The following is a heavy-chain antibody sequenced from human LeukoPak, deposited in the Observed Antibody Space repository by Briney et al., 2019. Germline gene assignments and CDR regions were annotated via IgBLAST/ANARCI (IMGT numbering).Heavy chain of an antibody. CDR3: AKVPNYYDSSGYYYINWFDP. CDR1: GFSFNTYA. CDR2: ISGSGGST. Sequence: GGSLRLSCAASGFSFNTYAMGWVRQAPGKGLEWVSAISGSGGSTYYADSVKGRFTISRDNSKNTLYLQMNSLRAEDTAVYYCAKVPNYYDSSGYYYINWFDPWGQGTLVTVSS. D-gene: IGHD3-22*01. V-gene: IGHV3-23*01. J-gene: IGHJ5*02.